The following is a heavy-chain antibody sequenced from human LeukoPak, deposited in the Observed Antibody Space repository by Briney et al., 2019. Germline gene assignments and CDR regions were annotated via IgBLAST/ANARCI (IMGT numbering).Heavy chain of an antibody. Sequence: GGSLRLSCAASGFSFSNHGMNWVRQAPGKGLEWVAVVTYDGNHKNYADSVKGRFTISRDNSKNTLYLQMNSLRAKDTAVFYCARGSCSGGSCPYDFWGQGTLVTVSS. CDR2: VTYDGNHK. J-gene: IGHJ4*02. CDR3: ARGSCSGGSCPYDF. D-gene: IGHD2-15*01. V-gene: IGHV3-33*05. CDR1: GFSFSNHG.